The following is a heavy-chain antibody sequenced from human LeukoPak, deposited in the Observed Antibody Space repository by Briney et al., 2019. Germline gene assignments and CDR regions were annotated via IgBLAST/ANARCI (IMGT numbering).Heavy chain of an antibody. J-gene: IGHJ4*02. Sequence: SGGSLRLSCAAPGFTFGSYAMHWVRQAPGKGLEWVAVILFDGTNKRYADSVKGRFTISRHNSRSTLSLQMDSLRVEDTAVYYCARDYSGYEIDYWGQGTLVTVSS. V-gene: IGHV3-30-3*01. CDR3: ARDYSGYEIDY. D-gene: IGHD5-12*01. CDR2: ILFDGTNK. CDR1: GFTFGSYA.